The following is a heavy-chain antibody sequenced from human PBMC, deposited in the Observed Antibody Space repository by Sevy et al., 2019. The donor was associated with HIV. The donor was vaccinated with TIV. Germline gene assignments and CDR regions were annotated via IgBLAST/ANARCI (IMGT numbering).Heavy chain of an antibody. V-gene: IGHV4-4*02. CDR1: GGSISSVNW. D-gene: IGHD3-16*01. J-gene: IGHJ5*02. Sequence: SETLSLTCAVSGGSISSVNWWHWVRQPPGKGLEWIGEIYHNGSTNYNPSLKGRVTISVDNSKNQFSLMLSSVTAADTAVYYCARGGETPRGFDPWGQGSLVTVSS. CDR3: ARGGETPRGFDP. CDR2: IYHNGST.